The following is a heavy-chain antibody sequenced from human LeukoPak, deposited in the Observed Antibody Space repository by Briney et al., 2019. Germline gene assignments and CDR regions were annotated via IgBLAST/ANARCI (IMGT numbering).Heavy chain of an antibody. D-gene: IGHD1-1*01. V-gene: IGHV3-23*01. CDR2: ISGSGGNT. CDR3: AKETEFHYYYGMDV. J-gene: IGHJ6*02. Sequence: PGGSLRLSCAASGFTFSSYAMTWVRQAPGKGLEWVSAISGSGGNTYYADSVKGRFTISRDNSKNTLYLQMNSLRAEDTAVYYCAKETEFHYYYGMDVWGQGTTVTVSS. CDR1: GFTFSSYA.